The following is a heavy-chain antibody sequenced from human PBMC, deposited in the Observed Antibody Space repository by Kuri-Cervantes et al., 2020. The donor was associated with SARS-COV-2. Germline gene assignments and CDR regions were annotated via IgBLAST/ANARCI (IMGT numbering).Heavy chain of an antibody. D-gene: IGHD7-27*01. Sequence: ETLSLTCAASGFTFSSYAMSWVRQAPGKGLEWVSAISGSGGSTYYADSVKGRFTISRDNSKNTLYLQMNSLRAEDTAVYYCAPSTGDNGYWGQGTLVTVSS. CDR1: GFTFSSYA. CDR2: ISGSGGST. J-gene: IGHJ4*02. CDR3: APSTGDNGY. V-gene: IGHV3-23*01.